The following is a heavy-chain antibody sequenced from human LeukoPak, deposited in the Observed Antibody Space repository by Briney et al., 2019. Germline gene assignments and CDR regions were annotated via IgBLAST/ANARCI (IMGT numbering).Heavy chain of an antibody. Sequence: PSETLSLTCTVSGGSISSGGYYWSWIRQPPGKGLEWIGYIYHSGSTYYNPSLKSRVTISVDRSKNQFSLKLSSVTAADTAVYYCARDMGEGYNWNYGRGSDAFDIWGQGTMVTVSS. J-gene: IGHJ3*02. CDR3: ARDMGEGYNWNYGRGSDAFDI. CDR1: GGSISSGGYY. V-gene: IGHV4-30-2*01. CDR2: IYHSGST. D-gene: IGHD1-7*01.